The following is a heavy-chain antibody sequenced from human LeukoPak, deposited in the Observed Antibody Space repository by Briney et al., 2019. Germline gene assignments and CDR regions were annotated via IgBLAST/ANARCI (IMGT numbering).Heavy chain of an antibody. Sequence: SQTLSLTCTVSGGSISSGGYYWSWIRQHPGKGLEWIGYIYYSGSTYYNPSLKSRVTISVDTSKNQFSLKLSSVTAADTAVYYCARDKVYMVRGVIASNWFDPWGQGTLVTVSS. J-gene: IGHJ5*02. V-gene: IGHV4-31*03. D-gene: IGHD3-10*01. CDR2: IYYSGST. CDR3: ARDKVYMVRGVIASNWFDP. CDR1: GGSISSGGYY.